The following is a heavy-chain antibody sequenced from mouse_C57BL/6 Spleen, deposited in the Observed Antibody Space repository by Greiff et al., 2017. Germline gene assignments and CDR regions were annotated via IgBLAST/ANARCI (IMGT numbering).Heavy chain of an antibody. CDR1: GYTFTSYW. CDR2: IDPSDSYT. Sequence: QVQLQQPGAELVKPGASVKLSCKASGYTFTSYWMQWVQQRPGQGLEWIGEIDPSDSYTNYNQKLKGKATLTVDTSSSTAYMQLSSLTSEDSAVYYCAIGSAITTVNYYAMDDWCQGTSVTVSS. V-gene: IGHV1-50*01. J-gene: IGHJ4*01. CDR3: AIGSAITTVNYYAMDD. D-gene: IGHD1-1*01.